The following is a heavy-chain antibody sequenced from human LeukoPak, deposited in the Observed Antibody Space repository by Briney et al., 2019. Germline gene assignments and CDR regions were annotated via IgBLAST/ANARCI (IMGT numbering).Heavy chain of an antibody. CDR1: GFTFSSYA. D-gene: IGHD3-22*01. CDR3: AKDMVAYYDSSGYQGMDY. CDR2: ISGSGGST. Sequence: GGSLRLSCAASGFTFSSYAMSWVRQAPGKGLEWVSAISGSGGSTYYADSVKGRFTISRDNSKNTLYLQMNSLRAEDTALYYCAKDMVAYYDSSGYQGMDYWGQGTLVTVSS. J-gene: IGHJ4*02. V-gene: IGHV3-23*01.